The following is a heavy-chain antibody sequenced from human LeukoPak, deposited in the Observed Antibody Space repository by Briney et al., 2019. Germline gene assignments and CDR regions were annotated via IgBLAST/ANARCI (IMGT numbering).Heavy chain of an antibody. CDR3: ARDLFQKGNWFDP. CDR1: GFTVSSNY. D-gene: IGHD2/OR15-2a*01. V-gene: IGHV3-66*01. J-gene: IGHJ5*02. Sequence: GGSLRLSCAASGFTVSSNYMSWVRQAPGKGLEWVSVIYSGGSTYYADSVKGRFTISRDNAKNSLYLQMNSLRAEDTAVYYCARDLFQKGNWFDPWGQGTLVTVSS. CDR2: IYSGGST.